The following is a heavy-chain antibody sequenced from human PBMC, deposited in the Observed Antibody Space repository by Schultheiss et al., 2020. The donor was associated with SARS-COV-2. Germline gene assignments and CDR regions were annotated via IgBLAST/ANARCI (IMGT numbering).Heavy chain of an antibody. CDR2: IYYSGST. CDR3: TRLSPGFCSGGTCYAWYFDL. V-gene: IGHV4-39*01. D-gene: IGHD2-15*01. CDR1: TFSRYW. J-gene: IGHJ2*01. Sequence: TFSRYWVGWVRQPPGKGLEWIGTIYYSGSTYHNPSLKSRVNISVDTSKNQFSLRLTSVTAADTAVYYCTRLSPGFCSGGTCYAWYFDLWGRGTLVTVSS.